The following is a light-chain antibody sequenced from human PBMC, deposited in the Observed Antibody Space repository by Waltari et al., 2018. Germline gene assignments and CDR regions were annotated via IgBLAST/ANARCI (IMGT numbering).Light chain of an antibody. CDR3: LQENNYPQT. V-gene: IGKV1-6*01. CDR1: QCIRNE. CDR2: AAS. J-gene: IGKJ1*01. Sequence: AIQMTQSPSSLSASVGDRVTINCRASQCIRNELNWYQDKPGKAPKLLIYAASILESRVPSRFSGSGSGTDFTLTISSLQPEDFATYYCLQENNYPQTFGQGTKVEIK.